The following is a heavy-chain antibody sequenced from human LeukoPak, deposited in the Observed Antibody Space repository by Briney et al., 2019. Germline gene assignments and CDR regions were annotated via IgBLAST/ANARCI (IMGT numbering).Heavy chain of an antibody. D-gene: IGHD4-17*01. CDR3: AREWAVTTTNLVAFDI. CDR2: IYYSGST. J-gene: IGHJ3*02. V-gene: IGHV4-59*01. CDR1: GGSISSYY. Sequence: SETLSLTCTVSGGSISSYYWSWIRQPPGKGLEGIGYIYYSGSTNYNPSLKSRVTISVDTSKNQFSLKLSSVTAAATAVYYCAREWAVTTTNLVAFDIWGQGTMVTVSS.